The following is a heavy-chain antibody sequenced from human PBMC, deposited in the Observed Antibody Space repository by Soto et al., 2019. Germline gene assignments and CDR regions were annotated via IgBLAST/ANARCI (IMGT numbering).Heavy chain of an antibody. CDR3: AGGMGSGYKDNYYYGMDV. V-gene: IGHV1-18*01. CDR1: GYTFTSYG. D-gene: IGHD3-22*01. J-gene: IGHJ6*02. Sequence: ASVKVSCKASGYTFTSYGISWVRQAPGQGLEWMGWISAYNGNTNYAQKLQGRVTMTRDTSISTAYMELSRLRSDDTAVYYCAGGMGSGYKDNYYYGMDVWGQGTTVTVSS. CDR2: ISAYNGNT.